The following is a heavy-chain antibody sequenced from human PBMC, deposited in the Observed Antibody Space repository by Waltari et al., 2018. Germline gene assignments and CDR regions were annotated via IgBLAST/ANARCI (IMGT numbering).Heavy chain of an antibody. CDR2: ISNSGGTT. D-gene: IGHD5-12*01. CDR3: AKDLWLPHDY. V-gene: IGHV3-23*01. Sequence: EVQLLESGGGLVQPGGSLRLSCAASVFTVSSYAMSWVRQAPGKGLEWVSDISNSGGTTYYADSVKGRFTISRDNSKNTMYLQMNSLRVEDTAVYYCAKDLWLPHDYWGQGTLVTVSS. CDR1: VFTVSSYA. J-gene: IGHJ4*02.